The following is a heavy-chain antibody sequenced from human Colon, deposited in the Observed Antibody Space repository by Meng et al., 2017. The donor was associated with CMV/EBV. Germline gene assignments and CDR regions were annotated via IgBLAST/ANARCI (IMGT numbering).Heavy chain of an antibody. D-gene: IGHD3-10*01. CDR2: IHHNGST. Sequence: TCAGPGGSISSGGDSWNGIRQPQGKGLEWIGYIHHNGSTDYKTSLKSRVTISVDGSKNQFSLKLSSVTAADTAVYYCARGGQLWFDYWGQGTLVTVSS. CDR3: ARGGQLWFDY. J-gene: IGHJ4*02. V-gene: IGHV4-30-2*01. CDR1: GGSISSGGDS.